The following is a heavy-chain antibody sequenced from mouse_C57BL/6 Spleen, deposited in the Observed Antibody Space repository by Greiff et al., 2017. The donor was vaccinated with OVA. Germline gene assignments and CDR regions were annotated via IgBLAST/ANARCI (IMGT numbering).Heavy chain of an antibody. V-gene: IGHV7-3*01. CDR3: ARYTGGSSPLAMDY. CDR1: GFTFTDYY. Sequence: EVKLVESGGGLVQPGGSLSLSCAASGFTFTDYYMSWVRQPPGKALEWLGFIRNKANGYTTEYSASVKGRFTISRDNSQSILYLQMNALRAEDSATDYCARYTGGSSPLAMDYWGQGTSVTVSS. D-gene: IGHD1-1*01. J-gene: IGHJ4*01. CDR2: IRNKANGYTT.